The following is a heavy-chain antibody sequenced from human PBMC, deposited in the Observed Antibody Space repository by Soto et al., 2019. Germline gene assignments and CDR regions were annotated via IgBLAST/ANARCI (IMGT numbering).Heavy chain of an antibody. CDR1: GGTFSSYA. CDR2: IIPIFGTA. J-gene: IGHJ5*02. Sequence: LVKVSCKASGGTFSSYAISWVRQAPGQGLEWMGGIIPIFGTANYAQKFQGRVTITADESTSTAYMELSSLRSEDTAVYCCARPTRYYYDSSGQSAWFDPWGQGTLVTVSS. CDR3: ARPTRYYYDSSGQSAWFDP. V-gene: IGHV1-69*13. D-gene: IGHD3-22*01.